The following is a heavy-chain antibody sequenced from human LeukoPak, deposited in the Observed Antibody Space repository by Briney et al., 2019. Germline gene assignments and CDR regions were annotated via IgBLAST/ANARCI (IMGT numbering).Heavy chain of an antibody. D-gene: IGHD6-19*01. Sequence: GGSLRLSCAASGFTFSSYAMSWVRQAPGKGLEWVSAISGSGGTTYYADSVKGRFTISRDNSKNTLYLQMNSLRADDTAVYYCAKHLGGWGSFDHWGQGTLVTVSS. V-gene: IGHV3-23*01. CDR2: ISGSGGTT. CDR1: GFTFSSYA. J-gene: IGHJ4*02. CDR3: AKHLGGWGSFDH.